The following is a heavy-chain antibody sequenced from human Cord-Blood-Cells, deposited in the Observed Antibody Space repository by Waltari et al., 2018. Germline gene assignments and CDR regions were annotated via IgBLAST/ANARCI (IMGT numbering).Heavy chain of an antibody. CDR3: ARRGDCGGDCYHFDY. Sequence: QVQLQQWGAGLLKPSETLSLTCAVYGGSFSGYYWSWIRQPPGKGLEWIGEINHSGSTNYNQSLKSRVTISVDTSKSQFSLKLSSVTAADTAVYYCARRGDCGGDCYHFDYWGQGTLVTVSS. D-gene: IGHD2-21*02. CDR2: INHSGST. J-gene: IGHJ4*02. V-gene: IGHV4-34*01. CDR1: GGSFSGYY.